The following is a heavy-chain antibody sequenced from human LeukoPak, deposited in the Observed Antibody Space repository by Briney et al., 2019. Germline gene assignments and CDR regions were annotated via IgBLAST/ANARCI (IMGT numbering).Heavy chain of an antibody. D-gene: IGHD3-10*01. CDR2: IYYSGST. V-gene: IGHV4-30-4*01. Sequence: SQTLSLTCTVSGGSICSGDYYWSWIRQPPGKGLEWIGYIYYSGSTYYNPSLKSRVTISVDTSKNQFSLKLSSVTAADTAVYYCARDVWGSGSFDYWGQGTLVTVSS. CDR1: GGSICSGDYY. CDR3: ARDVWGSGSFDY. J-gene: IGHJ4*02.